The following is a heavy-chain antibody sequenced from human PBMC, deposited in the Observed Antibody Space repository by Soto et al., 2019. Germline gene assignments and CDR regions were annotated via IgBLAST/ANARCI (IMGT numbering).Heavy chain of an antibody. V-gene: IGHV3-64*01. CDR1: GFTFSSYA. J-gene: IGHJ4*02. CDR3: ARGYGYYFDY. D-gene: IGHD5-18*01. Sequence: EVQLVESGGGLVQPGGSLRLSCAASGFTFSSYAMHWVRQAPGKGLEYVSVISSNGGSTDYANSVKGRFTISRDNSKNTLYLQMGSVRAEDIAVYYCARGYGYYFDYWGQGTLVTVSS. CDR2: ISSNGGST.